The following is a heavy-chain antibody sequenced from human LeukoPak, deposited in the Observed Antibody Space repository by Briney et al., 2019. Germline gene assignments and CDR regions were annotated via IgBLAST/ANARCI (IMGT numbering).Heavy chain of an antibody. J-gene: IGHJ4*02. V-gene: IGHV1-2*06. CDR1: GYTFTGYY. Sequence: ASVKVSCKASGYTFTGYYMHWVRQAPGQGLEWMGRINPNSGGTNYAQKFQGRVTMTRDTSISTAYMALSRLRSDDTAVYYCARGGPYYYDSSGYYIGYWGQGTLVTVSS. CDR2: INPNSGGT. CDR3: ARGGPYYYDSSGYYIGY. D-gene: IGHD3-22*01.